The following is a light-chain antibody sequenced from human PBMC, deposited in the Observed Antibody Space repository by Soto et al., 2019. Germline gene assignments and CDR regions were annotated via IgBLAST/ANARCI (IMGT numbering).Light chain of an antibody. J-gene: IGLJ2*01. Sequence: QSALTQPASVSGSAGQSITISCTGTSSDVGGYNYVSWYQQHPGKAPKLMIYDVSNRPSWVSNRFSGSKSGNTASLTISGLQAEDEADYYCSSYTSSSTLVFGGGTKLTVL. CDR1: SSDVGGYNY. CDR3: SSYTSSSTLV. CDR2: DVS. V-gene: IGLV2-14*01.